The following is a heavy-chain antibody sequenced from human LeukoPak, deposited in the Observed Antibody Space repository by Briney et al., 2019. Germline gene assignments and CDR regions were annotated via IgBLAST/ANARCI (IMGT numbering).Heavy chain of an antibody. J-gene: IGHJ4*02. CDR2: IYYSGST. V-gene: IGHV4-59*01. CDR1: GGSISSYY. Sequence: SETLSLTCTVSGGSISSYYWSWIRQPPGKGLEWIGYIYYSGSTNYNPSLKSRVTISVDTSKNQFSLKLSSVTAADTAVYYCARANRYDLFFDYWGQGTLVTVSS. D-gene: IGHD5-12*01. CDR3: ARANRYDLFFDY.